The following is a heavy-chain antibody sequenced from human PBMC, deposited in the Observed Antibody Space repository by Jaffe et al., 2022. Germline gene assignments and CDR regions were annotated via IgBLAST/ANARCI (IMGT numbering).Heavy chain of an antibody. CDR2: IKQDGSEK. D-gene: IGHD3-10*01. J-gene: IGHJ3*02. CDR1: GFTFSSYW. Sequence: EVQLVESGGGLVQPGGSLRLSCAASGFTFSSYWMSWVRQAPGKGLEWVANIKQDGSEKYYVDSVKGRFTISRDNAKNSLYLQMNSLRAEDTAVYYCARAVGLWFGELLNHPDAFDIWGQGTMVTVSS. V-gene: IGHV3-7*05. CDR3: ARAVGLWFGELLNHPDAFDI.